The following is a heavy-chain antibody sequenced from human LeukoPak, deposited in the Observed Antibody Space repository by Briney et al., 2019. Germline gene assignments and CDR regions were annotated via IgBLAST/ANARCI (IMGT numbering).Heavy chain of an antibody. CDR2: ISSNGGST. D-gene: IGHD4-17*01. J-gene: IGHJ4*02. Sequence: GGSLRLSCAASGFTFSSYAMHWVRQAPGKGLEYVSAISSNGGSTYYANSVKGRFTISRDNSKNTLYLQMGSLRAEDMAVYYCARGLTTVTYSDYWGQGTLVTVSS. CDR1: GFTFSSYA. CDR3: ARGLTTVTYSDY. V-gene: IGHV3-64*01.